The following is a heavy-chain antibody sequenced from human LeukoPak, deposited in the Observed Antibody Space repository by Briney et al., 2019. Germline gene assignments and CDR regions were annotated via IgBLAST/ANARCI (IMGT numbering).Heavy chain of an antibody. D-gene: IGHD2-15*01. J-gene: IGHJ5*02. V-gene: IGHV1-18*01. CDR3: ARGGLVVVVAATPSTTPGLLHWLDP. CDR2: ISAYNGNT. CDR1: GYTFTRYG. Sequence: ASVKVSCKASGYTFTRYGISWVRQAPGQGLEWMGWISAYNGNTKYAQKVLGRVTMTTDTSTSTAYMELRSLRSDDTAAYYCARGGLVVVVAATPSTTPGLLHWLDPWGRGTLVSVSS.